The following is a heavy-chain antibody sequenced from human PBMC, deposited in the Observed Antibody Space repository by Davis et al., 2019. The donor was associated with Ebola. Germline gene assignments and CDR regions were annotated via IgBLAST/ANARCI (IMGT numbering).Heavy chain of an antibody. CDR3: ARRGYDSSGYYSFGYYYYGMDV. Sequence: GESLKISCAASGFTVSSNYMSWVRQAPGKGLEWVSVIYSGGSTYYADSVKGRFTISRDNSKSTLYLQMNSLRAEDTAVYYCARRGYDSSGYYSFGYYYYGMDVWGQGTTVTVSS. D-gene: IGHD3-22*01. V-gene: IGHV3-66*01. CDR2: IYSGGST. CDR1: GFTVSSNY. J-gene: IGHJ6*02.